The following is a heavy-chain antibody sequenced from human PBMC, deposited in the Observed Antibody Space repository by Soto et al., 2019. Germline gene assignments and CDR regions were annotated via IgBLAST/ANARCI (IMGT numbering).Heavy chain of an antibody. CDR2: ISYSGST. J-gene: IGHJ4*02. D-gene: IGHD2-15*01. V-gene: IGHV4-30-4*01. CDR1: GGSISSGNYY. Sequence: QVQLQESGPGLVKPSQTLSLTCTVSGGSISSGNYYWSWIRQPPGKGLEWIGFISYSGSTYYSTSLKGQVTISVDTSKCQFALNLSLVTAADTAVYYCATMGTPATGLYFFDYWGQGSLVTVSS. CDR3: ATMGTPATGLYFFDY.